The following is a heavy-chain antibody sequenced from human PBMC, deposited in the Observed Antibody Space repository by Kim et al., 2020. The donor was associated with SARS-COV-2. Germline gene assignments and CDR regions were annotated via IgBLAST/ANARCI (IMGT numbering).Heavy chain of an antibody. D-gene: IGHD5-18*01. J-gene: IGHJ3*02. V-gene: IGHV3-21*01. Sequence: YYAASLKGRLDISRDNAKSALYLQMSSGRAEDTAVYCCERRRQPDDAFEIWGQGTMVTVSS. CDR3: ERRRQPDDAFEI.